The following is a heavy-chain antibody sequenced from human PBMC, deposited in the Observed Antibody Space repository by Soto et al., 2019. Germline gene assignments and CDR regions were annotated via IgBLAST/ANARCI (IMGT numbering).Heavy chain of an antibody. D-gene: IGHD3-16*02. V-gene: IGHV4-59*01. J-gene: IGHJ6*02. Sequence: ERLCLTCPVSGGSISSYYWSWIRQPPGKGLEWIGYIYYSGSTNYNPSLKSRVTISVDTSKNQFSLKLSSVTAADTAVYYCARDREGDDYVWGSYRYTSYYGMDVWGQGTKVTVYS. CDR3: ARDREGDDYVWGSYRYTSYYGMDV. CDR1: GGSISSYY. CDR2: IYYSGST.